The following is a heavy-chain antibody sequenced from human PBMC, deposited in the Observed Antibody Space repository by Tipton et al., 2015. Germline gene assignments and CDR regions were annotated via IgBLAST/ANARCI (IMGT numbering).Heavy chain of an antibody. V-gene: IGHV3-53*01. CDR1: GFTVSNNY. CDR3: ARSGGYGWDS. Sequence: SLRLSCAASGFTVSNNYMTWVRQAPGKGLEWVSVIYSGGTTSYADSVKGRFTISRDISKNTVYLQMNSLRADDTAVYYCARSGGYGWDSWGQGTLVTVSS. J-gene: IGHJ4*02. CDR2: IYSGGTT. D-gene: IGHD5-12*01.